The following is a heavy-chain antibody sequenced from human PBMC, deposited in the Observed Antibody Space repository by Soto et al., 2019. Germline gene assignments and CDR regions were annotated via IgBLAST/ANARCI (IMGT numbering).Heavy chain of an antibody. CDR2: ISYDGSNK. D-gene: IGHD1-26*01. V-gene: IGHV3-30-3*01. CDR1: GFTFSSYA. J-gene: IGHJ6*02. CDR3: ARDEWGPMDV. Sequence: GGSLRLFWSASGFTFSSYAMHWFRQAPGKGLEWVAVISYDGSNKYYADSVKGRFTISRDNSKNTLYLQMNSLRAEDTAVYYCARDEWGPMDVWGQGTTVTVSS.